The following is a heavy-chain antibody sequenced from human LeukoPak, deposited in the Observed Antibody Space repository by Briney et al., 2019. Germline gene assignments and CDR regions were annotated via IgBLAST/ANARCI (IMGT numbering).Heavy chain of an antibody. V-gene: IGHV4-59*01. D-gene: IGHD3-22*01. CDR1: GSSIRASE. CDR2: IYYTGNT. Sequence: PSETLSLTGTPPGSSIRASECTGSGQPPGKGLEWIGYIYYTGNTNYNASLKRRVASSVDTSKNQFYLKVNSLTAAETAERHCPRCKFYYDTSGYRPLFLDVWGQGTRSPSP. J-gene: IGHJ6*02. CDR3: PRCKFYYDTSGYRPLFLDV.